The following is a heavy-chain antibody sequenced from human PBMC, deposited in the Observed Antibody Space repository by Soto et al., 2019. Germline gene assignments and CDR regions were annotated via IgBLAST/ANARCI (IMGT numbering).Heavy chain of an antibody. CDR2: IYYSGST. D-gene: IGHD6-19*01. V-gene: IGHV4-31*03. J-gene: IGHJ4*02. Sequence: LSLTCTVSGGSISSGGYYWSWIRQHPGKGLEWIGYIYYSGSTYYNPSLKSRVTISVDTSKNQFSLKLSSVTAADTAVYYCARNPIAVAGTNGLIDYWGQGTLVTVSS. CDR1: GGSISSGGYY. CDR3: ARNPIAVAGTNGLIDY.